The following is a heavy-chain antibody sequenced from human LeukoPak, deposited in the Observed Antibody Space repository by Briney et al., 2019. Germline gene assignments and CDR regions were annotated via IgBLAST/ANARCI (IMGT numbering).Heavy chain of an antibody. CDR1: GYTFTSYW. CDR2: IYPADAET. CDR3: ARPPFI. J-gene: IGHJ3*02. V-gene: IGHV5-51*01. Sequence: GESLKISCKGSGYTFTSYWIGWVRQMPGKGLEWMGIIYPADAETRYSPSFQGQVTISVDKSISTAYLQWSSLKASDTAMYYCARPPFIWGQGTMVTVSS.